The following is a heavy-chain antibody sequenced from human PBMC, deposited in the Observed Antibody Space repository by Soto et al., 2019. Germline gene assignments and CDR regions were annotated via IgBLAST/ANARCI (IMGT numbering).Heavy chain of an antibody. CDR1: GGSISSGGYY. V-gene: IGHV4-31*03. Sequence: QVQLQESGPGLVKPSQTLSLTCTVSGGSISSGGYYWSWIRQHPGKGLEWIGYIYYSGSTYYNPSLKSRVTISADTSKDQFSLKLCAVTGADTAVYYCARVLGIEDNWFDPWGQGTLVTVSS. J-gene: IGHJ5*02. D-gene: IGHD2-15*01. CDR2: IYYSGST. CDR3: ARVLGIEDNWFDP.